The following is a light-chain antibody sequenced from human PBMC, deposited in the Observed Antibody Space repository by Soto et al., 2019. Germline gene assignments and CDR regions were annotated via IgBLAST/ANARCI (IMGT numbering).Light chain of an antibody. Sequence: DVQLTQSPSSLSASVGDRVTITCRASQGINNYFAWYQQKPGKVPNLLIYAASTLQSGVQSRFSGSGSGTDFPLTSSSLQPEDVATYYCQKFTSVPTFGGGTKVEI. CDR1: QGINNY. V-gene: IGKV1-27*01. CDR2: AAS. J-gene: IGKJ4*01. CDR3: QKFTSVPT.